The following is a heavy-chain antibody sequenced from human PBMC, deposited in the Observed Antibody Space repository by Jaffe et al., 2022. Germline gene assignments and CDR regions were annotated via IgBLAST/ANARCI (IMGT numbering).Heavy chain of an antibody. V-gene: IGHV1-24*01. J-gene: IGHJ4*02. CDR1: GYSLTELS. CDR2: FDPEDGKT. CDR3: ATPGIAVANMNSKTYYFDY. D-gene: IGHD6-19*01. Sequence: QVQLVQSGAEVKKPGASVKVSCKVSGYSLTELSMHWVRQAPGKGLEWMGGFDPEDGKTIYAQKFQGRVTMTEDTSTDTTYMELSSLRSEDTAVYYCATPGIAVANMNSKTYYFDYWGQGTLVTVSS.